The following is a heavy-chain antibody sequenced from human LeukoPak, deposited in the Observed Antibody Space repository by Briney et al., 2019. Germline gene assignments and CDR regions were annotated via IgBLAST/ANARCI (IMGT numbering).Heavy chain of an antibody. D-gene: IGHD2-2*01. CDR3: ASPYRYCSSTSCYAV. J-gene: IGHJ4*02. CDR1: GGSISSGDYY. CDR2: IYYSGST. Sequence: SETLSLTCTVSGGSISSGDYYWSWIRQPPGKGLEWIGYIYYSGSTYYNPSLKSRVTISVDTSKNQFSLKLSSVTAADTAVYYCASPYRYCSSTSCYAVWGQGTLVTVSS. V-gene: IGHV4-30-4*01.